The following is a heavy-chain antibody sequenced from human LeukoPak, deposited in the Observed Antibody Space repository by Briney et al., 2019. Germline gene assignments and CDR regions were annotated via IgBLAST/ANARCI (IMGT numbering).Heavy chain of an antibody. CDR3: ARDGDSSSQPYYYYYMDV. D-gene: IGHD6-6*01. V-gene: IGHV3-7*01. CDR1: GYTFSSYW. Sequence: PGGSLRLSCAASGYTFSSYWMSWVRQAPGKGLERVANIKQDGSEKYYVDSVEGRFTISRDNAKNSLYLQMNSLRADDTAVYYCARDGDSSSQPYYYYYMDVWGKGTTVTVSS. J-gene: IGHJ6*03. CDR2: IKQDGSEK.